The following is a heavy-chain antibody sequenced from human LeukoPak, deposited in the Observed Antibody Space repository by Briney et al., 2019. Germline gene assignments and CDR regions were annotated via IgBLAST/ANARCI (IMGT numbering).Heavy chain of an antibody. J-gene: IGHJ4*02. D-gene: IGHD3-16*02. CDR3: ARGPNYDYVWGSYRPKASPFDY. CDR1: GGSISSFY. CDR2: INHSGST. V-gene: IGHV4-34*01. Sequence: PSETLSLTCTVSGGSISSFYWSWIRQPPGKGLEWIGEINHSGSTNYNPSLKSRVTISVDTSKNQFSLKLSSVTAADTAVYYCARGPNYDYVWGSYRPKASPFDYWGQGTLVTVSS.